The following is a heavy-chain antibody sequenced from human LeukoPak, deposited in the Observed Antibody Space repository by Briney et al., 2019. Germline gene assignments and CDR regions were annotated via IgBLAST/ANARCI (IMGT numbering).Heavy chain of an antibody. D-gene: IGHD6-13*01. CDR1: GFAFSSQA. J-gene: IGHJ6*02. CDR3: ARDGTAAGTGYYYGMDV. CDR2: ISSSSSYI. Sequence: GGSLRLSCSASGFAFSSQAMGWVRQAPGKGLEWVSSISSSSSYIYYADSVKGRFTISRDNAKNSLYLQMNSLRAEDTAVYYCARDGTAAGTGYYYGMDVWGQGTTVTVSS. V-gene: IGHV3-21*01.